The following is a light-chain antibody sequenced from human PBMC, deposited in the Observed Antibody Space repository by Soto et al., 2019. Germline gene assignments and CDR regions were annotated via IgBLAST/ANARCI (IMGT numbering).Light chain of an antibody. CDR1: SSDIGSFTF. CDR3: SLYTSSSNHV. CDR2: DVN. Sequence: QSVLTQPASVSGSPGQSITISCTGTSSDIGSFTFVSWYQQHPGKVPKLMIFDVNRRPSGVSDRFSGSKSGNTASLTISGLQAEDEGDYYCSLYTSSSNHVFGSGTKVTVL. V-gene: IGLV2-14*03. J-gene: IGLJ1*01.